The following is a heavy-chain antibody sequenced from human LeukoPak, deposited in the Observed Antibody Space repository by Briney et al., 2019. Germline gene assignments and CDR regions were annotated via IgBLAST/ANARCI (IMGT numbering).Heavy chain of an antibody. Sequence: SETLSLTCTVSGGSISSYYWSWIRQPAGKGLEWIGRIYTSGSTNYNPSLKSRVTMSVDTSKNQFSLKLSSVTAADTAVYHCASTDTAMVIDAFDIWGQGTMVTVSS. CDR3: ASTDTAMVIDAFDI. CDR2: IYTSGST. V-gene: IGHV4-4*07. D-gene: IGHD5-18*01. J-gene: IGHJ3*02. CDR1: GGSISSYY.